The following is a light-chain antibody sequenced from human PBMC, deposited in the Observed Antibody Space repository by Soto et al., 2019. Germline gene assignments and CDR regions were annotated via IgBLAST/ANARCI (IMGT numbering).Light chain of an antibody. CDR3: QQRSDLWT. Sequence: EIVLTQSPATLSLSPGERATLSCRASQSVGSYLAWYQQKPGQAPRLLIYDTSNRATGIPARFTGSGSGTDLTLTISGLQPEDFAVYYCQQRSDLWTFGQGTKVEIK. J-gene: IGKJ1*01. CDR2: DTS. CDR1: QSVGSY. V-gene: IGKV3-11*01.